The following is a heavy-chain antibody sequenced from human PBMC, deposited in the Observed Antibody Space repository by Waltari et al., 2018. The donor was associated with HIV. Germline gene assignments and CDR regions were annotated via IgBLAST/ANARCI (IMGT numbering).Heavy chain of an antibody. V-gene: IGHV1-8*01. CDR3: ARAVNAVGAPHWFAP. D-gene: IGHD1-26*01. CDR1: GYIFNNYD. CDR2: RNPNSRNT. J-gene: IGHJ5*02. Sequence: QVQLVQSGAEVKQPGASVKVSCKASGYIFNNYDINWVRQATGQGHEWMGWRNPNSRNTGNAQKVQGRVSMTRDTPITTAYMELSSLKSEDTAVYYCARAVNAVGAPHWFAPWGQGTLVTVSS.